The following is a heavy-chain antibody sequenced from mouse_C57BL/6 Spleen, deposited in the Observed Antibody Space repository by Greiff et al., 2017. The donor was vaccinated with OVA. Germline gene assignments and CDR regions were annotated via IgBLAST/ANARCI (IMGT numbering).Heavy chain of an antibody. CDR2: ISSGSSTI. D-gene: IGHD2-5*01. CDR1: GFTFSDYG. CDR3: ARSYSNYALDY. Sequence: VQLKESGGGLVKPGGSLKLSCAASGFTFSDYGMHWVRQAPEKGLEWVAYISSGSSTIYYADTVKGRFTISRDNAKNTLFLQMTSLRSEDTAMYYCARSYSNYALDYWGQGTTLTVSS. V-gene: IGHV5-17*01. J-gene: IGHJ2*01.